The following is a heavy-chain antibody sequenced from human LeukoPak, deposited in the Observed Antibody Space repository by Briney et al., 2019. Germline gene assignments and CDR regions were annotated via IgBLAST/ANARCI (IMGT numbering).Heavy chain of an antibody. CDR3: ARDGPAQMVDFDY. CDR1: GYTFTGSGWY. D-gene: IGHD3-10*01. Sequence: ASVKVSCKASGYTFTGSGWYLYWLRQAPGQGLECVGWIHPNNGATLYAQKFQGRVAMTTDTPISTAYMELSRLRPDDTAMYYCARDGPAQMVDFDYWGQGTLVTASS. CDR2: IHPNNGAT. J-gene: IGHJ4*02. V-gene: IGHV1-2*02.